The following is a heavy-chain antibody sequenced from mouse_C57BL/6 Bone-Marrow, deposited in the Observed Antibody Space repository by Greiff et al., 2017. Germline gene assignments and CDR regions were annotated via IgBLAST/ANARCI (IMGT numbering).Heavy chain of an antibody. J-gene: IGHJ4*01. CDR1: GFTFSDYG. CDR3: ARLHAMDY. V-gene: IGHV5-17*01. Sequence: EVMLVESGGGLVKPGGSLTLSCAASGFTFSDYGMHWVRQAPEKGLEWVAYISSGSSTIYSAHTVKGRFTISSDNAKNNLFLQMTSLRSEDTAMYYCARLHAMDYWGQGTSVTVSS. CDR2: ISSGSSTI.